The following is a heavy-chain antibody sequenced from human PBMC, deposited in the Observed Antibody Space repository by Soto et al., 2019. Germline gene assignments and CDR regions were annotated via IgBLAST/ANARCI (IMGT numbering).Heavy chain of an antibody. Sequence: QVQLQQWGAGLLKPSETLSLTCAVYGGPFSGYYWSWIRQPPGKGLEWIGEINHSGSTNYNPSLXSXVTXXVDTSKNQFSLKLSSVTAADTAVYYCARAAPEADYYYGMDVWGQGTTVTXSS. D-gene: IGHD6-19*01. CDR2: INHSGST. V-gene: IGHV4-34*01. CDR1: GGPFSGYY. CDR3: ARAAPEADYYYGMDV. J-gene: IGHJ6*02.